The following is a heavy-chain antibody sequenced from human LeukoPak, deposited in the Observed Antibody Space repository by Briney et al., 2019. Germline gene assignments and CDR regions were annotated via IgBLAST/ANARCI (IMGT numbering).Heavy chain of an antibody. D-gene: IGHD1-26*01. V-gene: IGHV3-7*01. CDR1: GFSFSDFW. CDR3: ARDGHGYSTY. CDR2: IDQDGYEK. J-gene: IGHJ4*02. Sequence: PGGSLRLSCAASGFSFSDFWMSWVRQAPGKGLEWVANIDQDGYEKYYVDSVKGRFTISRDNAKNSPYLQMNSLRAEDTAVYYCARDGHGYSTYWGQGTLVTVSS.